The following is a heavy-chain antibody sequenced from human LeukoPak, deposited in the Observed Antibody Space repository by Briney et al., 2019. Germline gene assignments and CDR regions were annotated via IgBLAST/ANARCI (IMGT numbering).Heavy chain of an antibody. V-gene: IGHV4-34*01. J-gene: IGHJ1*01. CDR3: ARGRIAVAGSIKYFQH. Sequence: SETLSLTCAVYGGSFSGYYWSWIRQPPGKALEWIGEINHSGSTNYNPSLKSRVTISVDTSKNQFSLKLSSVTAADTAVYYCARGRIAVAGSIKYFQHWGQGTLVTVSS. CDR2: INHSGST. D-gene: IGHD6-19*01. CDR1: GGSFSGYY.